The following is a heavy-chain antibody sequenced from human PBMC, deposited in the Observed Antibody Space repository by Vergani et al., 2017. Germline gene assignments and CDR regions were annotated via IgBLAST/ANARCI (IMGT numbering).Heavy chain of an antibody. CDR1: GGSFSGYY. V-gene: IGHV4-34*01. Sequence: QVQLQQWGAGLLKPSETLSLTCAVYGGSFSGYYWSWIRQPPGKGLEWIGEINHSGSTNYNPSLKSRVTISVDTSKNQFSLKLSSVTAADTAVYYCAGASLWGRGWFDPWGQGTLVTVSS. J-gene: IGHJ5*02. CDR3: AGASLWGRGWFDP. CDR2: INHSGST. D-gene: IGHD7-27*01.